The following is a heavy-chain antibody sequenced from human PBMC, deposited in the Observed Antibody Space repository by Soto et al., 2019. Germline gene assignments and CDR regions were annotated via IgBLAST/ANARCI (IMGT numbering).Heavy chain of an antibody. CDR1: GASIKSYY. V-gene: IGHV4-59*01. Sequence: QVQLQESGPGLVKPSETLSLTCTVSGASIKSYYWSWMRQFPGKGLEWIGNMYYSGTTNYNPSLQCRVTLSVDTSKNQFSLKLTSVTAADTAVYYCAAAYDYWGQGTLVTVSS. CDR3: AAAYDY. D-gene: IGHD2-15*01. J-gene: IGHJ4*02. CDR2: MYYSGTT.